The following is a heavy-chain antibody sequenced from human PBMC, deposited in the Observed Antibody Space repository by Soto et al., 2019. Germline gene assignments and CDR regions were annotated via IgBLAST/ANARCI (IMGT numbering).Heavy chain of an antibody. D-gene: IGHD5-12*01. CDR1: GGTFSSYA. CDR3: ARHRGYSGYYEDYYFDY. V-gene: IGHV1-69*13. J-gene: IGHJ4*02. Sequence: SVNVSGKASGGTFSSYAISWVRQAPGQGLEWIGGIIPIFGTANYAQKFQGRVTITADESTSTAYMELSSLRSEDTAVYYCARHRGYSGYYEDYYFDYWGQGTLVNVSS. CDR2: IIPIFGTA.